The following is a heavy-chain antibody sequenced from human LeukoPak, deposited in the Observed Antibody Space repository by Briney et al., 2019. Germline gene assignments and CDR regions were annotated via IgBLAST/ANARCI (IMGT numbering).Heavy chain of an antibody. CDR1: GFTFSSYD. J-gene: IGHJ4*02. Sequence: GGSLRLSCAASGFTFSSYDMHWVRQATGKGLEWVSAIGTAGDTYYPGSVKGRFTISRENAKNPLYLQMNSLRAGDTAVYYCAKDYGSSGLDYWGQGTLVTVSS. CDR3: AKDYGSSGLDY. CDR2: IGTAGDT. D-gene: IGHD3-22*01. V-gene: IGHV3-13*01.